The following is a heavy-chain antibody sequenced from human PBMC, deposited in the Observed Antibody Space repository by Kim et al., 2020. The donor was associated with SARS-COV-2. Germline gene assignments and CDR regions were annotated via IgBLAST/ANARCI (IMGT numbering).Heavy chain of an antibody. CDR1: GGSISSGGYY. V-gene: IGHV4-31*03. Sequence: SETLSLTCTVSGGSISSGGYYWSWIRQHPGKGLEWIGYIYYSGSTYYNPSLKSRVTISVDTSKNQFSLKLSSVTAADTAVYYCARSGYAGLSFCYYYGMDVWGQGTTVTVSS. J-gene: IGHJ6*02. CDR3: ARSGYAGLSFCYYYGMDV. D-gene: IGHD5-12*01. CDR2: IYYSGST.